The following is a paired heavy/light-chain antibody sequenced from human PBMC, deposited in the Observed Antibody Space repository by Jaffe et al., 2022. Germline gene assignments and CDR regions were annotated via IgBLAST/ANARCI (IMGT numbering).Light chain of an antibody. CDR3: QQLNTLFT. CDR2: AAS. J-gene: IGKJ3*01. V-gene: IGKV1-9*01. Sequence: DIQLTQSPSFLSASVGDRVTITCRASQGISSYLAWYQQKPGKAPKLLIYAASTLQSGVPSRFSGSGSGTEFTLTISSLQPEDFATYYCQQLNTLFTFGPGTKVDIK. CDR1: QGISSY.
Heavy chain of an antibody. Sequence: EVQLVQSGAEVKKPGESLKISCKGSGYSFTSYWIGWVRQMPGKGLEWMGIIYPGDSDTRYSPSFQGQVTISADKSISTAYLQWSSLKASDTAMYYCVRLGSLYYYDSSGLYYFDYWGQGTLVTVSS. CDR2: IYPGDSDT. CDR1: GYSFTSYW. V-gene: IGHV5-51*03. D-gene: IGHD3-22*01. CDR3: VRLGSLYYYDSSGLYYFDY. J-gene: IGHJ4*02.